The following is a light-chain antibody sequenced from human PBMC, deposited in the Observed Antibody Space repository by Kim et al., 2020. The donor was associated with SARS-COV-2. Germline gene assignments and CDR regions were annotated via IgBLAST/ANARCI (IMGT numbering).Light chain of an antibody. CDR1: QYISSD. CDR3: QQTYSTPRT. V-gene: IGKV1-39*01. J-gene: IGKJ1*01. Sequence: ASVGDRVTITCRASQYISSDLSWYQQKPGKAPNLLLSGASILQSGVPSRFSGSESGTDFTLTINSLQPEDFATYYCQQTYSTPRTFGQGTKVDIK. CDR2: GAS.